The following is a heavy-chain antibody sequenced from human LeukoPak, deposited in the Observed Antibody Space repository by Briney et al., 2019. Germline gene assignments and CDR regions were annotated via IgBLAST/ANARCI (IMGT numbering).Heavy chain of an antibody. Sequence: ASVKVSCKASGYTFTSYYMHWLRQAPGQGLEWMGIINPSGGSTSYAQKSQGRVTMTRDTSTSTVYMELSSLRSEDTAVYYCARDGEHIVVVTAIPRAEYFQHWGQGTLVTVSS. V-gene: IGHV1-46*01. CDR3: ARDGEHIVVVTAIPRAEYFQH. J-gene: IGHJ1*01. CDR1: GYTFTSYY. CDR2: INPSGGST. D-gene: IGHD2-21*02.